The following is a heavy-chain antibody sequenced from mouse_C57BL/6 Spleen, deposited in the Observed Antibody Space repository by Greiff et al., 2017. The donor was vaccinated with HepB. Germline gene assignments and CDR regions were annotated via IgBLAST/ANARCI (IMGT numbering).Heavy chain of an antibody. Sequence: EVQLQQSGPELVKPGASVKISCKASGYTFTDYYMNWVKQSHGKSLEWIGDINPNNGGTSYNQKFKGKATLTVDKSSSTAYMELRSLTSEDSAVYYCARLDYGSSFAWFAYWGQGTLVTVSA. CDR1: GYTFTDYY. V-gene: IGHV1-26*01. CDR3: ARLDYGSSFAWFAY. D-gene: IGHD1-1*01. CDR2: INPNNGGT. J-gene: IGHJ3*01.